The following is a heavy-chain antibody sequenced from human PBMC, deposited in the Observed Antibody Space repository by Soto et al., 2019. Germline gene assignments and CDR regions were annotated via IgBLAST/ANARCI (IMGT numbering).Heavy chain of an antibody. CDR2: ISWNSGNI. V-gene: IGHV3-9*01. Sequence: EVQLVESGGRLVQPGRFVRLSCAASGFTFDDYAMHWVRQAPGKGLEWVSGISWNSGNIGYAYSVRGRFTISRDNAKKFLYLEMSSLRPEDTALYYCAKDSTAAAATAFDSWGQGTLVSVSS. D-gene: IGHD6-13*01. CDR1: GFTFDDYA. J-gene: IGHJ5*01. CDR3: AKDSTAAAATAFDS.